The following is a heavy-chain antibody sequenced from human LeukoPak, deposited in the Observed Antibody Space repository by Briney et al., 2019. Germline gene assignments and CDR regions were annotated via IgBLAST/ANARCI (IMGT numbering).Heavy chain of an antibody. CDR3: ARDLGIRYYDVDRFNY. Sequence: SGGSLRLSCAASGFTFNSYSMSWVRQAPGKGLEWVANIKQDGSEKYYVDSVKGRFTISRDNAKNSLYLQMNSLRAEDTAVYYCARDLGIRYYDVDRFNYWGQGTLVTVSS. CDR2: IKQDGSEK. D-gene: IGHD3-22*01. V-gene: IGHV3-7*01. J-gene: IGHJ4*02. CDR1: GFTFNSYS.